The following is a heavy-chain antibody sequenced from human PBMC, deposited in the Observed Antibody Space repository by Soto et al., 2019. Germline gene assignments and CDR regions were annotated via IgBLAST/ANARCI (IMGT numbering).Heavy chain of an antibody. CDR1: GGSFTNFA. D-gene: IGHD3-3*01. V-gene: IGHV1-69*06. CDR2: IIPIFGTT. J-gene: IGHJ5*01. CDR3: ARDGGYEFWSGSYKLNWFDS. Sequence: QMQLVQSGTEVRKSGSSVKVSCKASGGSFTNFAFSWVRQAPGQGLEWMGGIIPIFGTTNYAQKFKGRVTITADNSSSTAYMELSSLTSGDSAVYFCARDGGYEFWSGSYKLNWFDSWGQGTLVTVSS.